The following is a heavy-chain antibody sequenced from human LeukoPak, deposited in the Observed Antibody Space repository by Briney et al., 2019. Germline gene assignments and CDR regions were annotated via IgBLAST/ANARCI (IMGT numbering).Heavy chain of an antibody. D-gene: IGHD1-14*01. J-gene: IGHJ3*02. V-gene: IGHV4-61*02. Sequence: SETLSLTCTVSGGSISSGSYYWSWIRQPAGKALEWIGRIYSSGSTNYNPSLKSRVTISVDTSKNQFSLKLSSVTAADTAVYYCARRKSNRVFDIWGQGTMVTVSS. CDR2: IYSSGST. CDR1: GGSISSGSYY. CDR3: ARRKSNRVFDI.